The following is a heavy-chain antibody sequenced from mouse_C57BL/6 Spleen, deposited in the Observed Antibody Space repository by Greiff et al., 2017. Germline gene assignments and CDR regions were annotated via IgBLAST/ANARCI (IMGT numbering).Heavy chain of an antibody. J-gene: IGHJ3*01. CDR1: GYTFTSYW. CDR3: AREVANWGFSWFAY. D-gene: IGHD4-1*01. CDR2: INPSNGGT. V-gene: IGHV1-53*01. Sequence: QVQLKQPGTELVKPGASVKLSCKASGYTFTSYWMHWVKQRPGQGLEWIGNINPSNGGTNYNEKFKSKATLTVDKSSSTAYMQLSSLTSEDSAVYYCAREVANWGFSWFAYWGQGTLVTVSA.